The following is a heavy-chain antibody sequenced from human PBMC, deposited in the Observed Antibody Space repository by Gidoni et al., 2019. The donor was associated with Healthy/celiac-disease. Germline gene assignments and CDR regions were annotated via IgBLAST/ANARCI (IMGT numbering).Heavy chain of an antibody. D-gene: IGHD6-13*01. CDR2: ISYDGSNK. V-gene: IGHV3-30*18. Sequence: QVQLVESGGGVVQPGRSLRLSCAASGFTFSSYGMHWVRQAPGKGLEWVAVISYDGSNKYYADSVKGRFTISRDNSKNTLYLQMNSLRAEDTAVYYCAKVGGIAASNWFDPWGQGTLVTVSS. CDR1: GFTFSSYG. J-gene: IGHJ5*02. CDR3: AKVGGIAASNWFDP.